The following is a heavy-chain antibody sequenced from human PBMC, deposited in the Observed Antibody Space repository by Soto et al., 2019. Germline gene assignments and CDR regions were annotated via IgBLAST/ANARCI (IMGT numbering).Heavy chain of an antibody. CDR2: TNHDGRET. CDR3: ASRPSADKYYGVFDY. V-gene: IGHV3-7*03. J-gene: IGHJ4*02. CDR1: GLTFSNHW. Sequence: GGSLRLSCEASGLTFSNHWMTWLRQAPGKGLEWVANTNHDGRETSYVDSVKGRFTISRDNAKNALLLQMNNLRAEDTAVYFCASRPSADKYYGVFDYWGQGALVTVS. D-gene: IGHD3-3*01.